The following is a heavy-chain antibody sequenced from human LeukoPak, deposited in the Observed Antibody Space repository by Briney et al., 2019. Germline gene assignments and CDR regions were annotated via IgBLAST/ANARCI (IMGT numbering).Heavy chain of an antibody. CDR3: ARGVRYCTNGVCYHFDY. J-gene: IGHJ4*02. Sequence: ASVKVSCKASGYTFTSYDINWVRQATGQGLEWMGWMNPNSGNTGYAQKFQGRVTITRNTSMSTAYMELSSLRSEDTAVYYCARGVRYCTNGVCYHFDYWGQGTLVTVSS. V-gene: IGHV1-8*03. CDR1: GYTFTSYD. D-gene: IGHD2-8*01. CDR2: MNPNSGNT.